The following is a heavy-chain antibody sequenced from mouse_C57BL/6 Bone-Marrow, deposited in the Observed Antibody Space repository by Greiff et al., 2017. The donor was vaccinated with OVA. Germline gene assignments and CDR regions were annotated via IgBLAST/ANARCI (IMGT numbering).Heavy chain of an antibody. CDR2: INPNSGTT. CDR1: GYSFTDYN. CDR3: AIEELGHHFDY. D-gene: IGHD4-1*01. Sequence: EVKLQESGPELVKPGASVKISCKASGYSFTDYNMNWVKQSNGKGLEWIGVINPNSGTTSYNQKFKGKATLTVDQSSSTAYMQLNSLTSEDSAVYYCAIEELGHHFDYWGQGTTLTVSS. V-gene: IGHV1-39*01. J-gene: IGHJ2*01.